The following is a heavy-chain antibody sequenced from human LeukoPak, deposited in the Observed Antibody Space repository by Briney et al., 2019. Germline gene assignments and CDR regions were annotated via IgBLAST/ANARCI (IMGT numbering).Heavy chain of an antibody. D-gene: IGHD2-21*02. V-gene: IGHV1-8*01. J-gene: IGHJ6*03. Sequence: ASVKVSCKASGYTFTSYDINWVRQATGQGLEWMGWMNPNSGNTGYAQKFQGRVTMTRNTSISTAYMELSSLRSEDTAVYYCARAPYCGGDCKNYYYYMDVWGKGTTVTISS. CDR2: MNPNSGNT. CDR3: ARAPYCGGDCKNYYYYMDV. CDR1: GYTFTSYD.